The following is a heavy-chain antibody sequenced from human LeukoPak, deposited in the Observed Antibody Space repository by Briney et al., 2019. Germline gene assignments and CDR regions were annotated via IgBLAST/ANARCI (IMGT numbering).Heavy chain of an antibody. V-gene: IGHV4-39*01. D-gene: IGHD3-10*01. CDR3: ATASYFGSGSYGYFDY. Sequence: PSETLSLTCSVSGGSISSSSYYRGWIRQPPGKGLEWIGSIYSSGNTYYNPSLNSRVTISVDTSKNRFSLRLSSVTAADTAVYYCATASYFGSGSYGYFDYWGQGTLVTVSS. CDR2: IYSSGNT. CDR1: GGSISSSSYY. J-gene: IGHJ4*02.